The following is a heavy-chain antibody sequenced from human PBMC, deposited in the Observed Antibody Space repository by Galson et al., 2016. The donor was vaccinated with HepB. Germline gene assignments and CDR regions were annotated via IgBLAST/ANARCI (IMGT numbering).Heavy chain of an antibody. V-gene: IGHV3-53*01. CDR2: SYGDGST. CDR1: GFIVSNDY. Sequence: FLRLSCAASGFIVSNDYMNWVRQAPGKGLEWLSVSYGDGSTYYAESVRGRFTISRDNSKNSVFLQMNNLRAEDTAVYYCARDPGFRNGMNVWGQGTTVTVSS. J-gene: IGHJ6*02. CDR3: ARDPGFRNGMNV.